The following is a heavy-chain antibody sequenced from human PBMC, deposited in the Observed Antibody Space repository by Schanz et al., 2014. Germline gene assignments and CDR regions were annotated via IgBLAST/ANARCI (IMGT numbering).Heavy chain of an antibody. J-gene: IGHJ4*02. D-gene: IGHD6-13*01. CDR1: GGTFSSDT. CDR2: ISAYNGHT. CDR3: ARDGVDAAAGGNY. Sequence: QVHLVQSGAEVKKPGSSVKVSCKASGGTFSSDTFSWVRQAPGQGLEWMGWISAYNGHTDYAQKFQGRVTITADRSTSTAYMELSSLRSEDTAVYYCARDGVDAAAGGNYWGQGTLVTVSS. V-gene: IGHV1-69*08.